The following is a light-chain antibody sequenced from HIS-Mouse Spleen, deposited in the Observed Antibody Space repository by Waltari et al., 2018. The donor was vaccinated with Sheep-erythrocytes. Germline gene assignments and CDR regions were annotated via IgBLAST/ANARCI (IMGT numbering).Light chain of an antibody. CDR1: KLGDKY. Sequence: SYELTQPPSVSVSPGQTASITCSGDKLGDKYACWYHQKPGQSPVLVIYQASKRPSGIPGPFSGANSGNTATLTISWTQAMDEADYYCQAWDSSTVVFGGGTKLTVL. CDR2: QAS. J-gene: IGLJ2*01. CDR3: QAWDSSTVV. V-gene: IGLV3-1*01.